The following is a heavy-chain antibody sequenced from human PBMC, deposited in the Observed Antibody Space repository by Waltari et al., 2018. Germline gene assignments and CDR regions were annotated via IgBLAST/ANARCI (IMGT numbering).Heavy chain of an antibody. V-gene: IGHV4-39*01. D-gene: IGHD3-10*01. Sequence: QLQLQESGPGLVKPSATLSLTCTVSGGSIRDGSFHWGWVRQSPGKGLEWIGSIYYSGNTYYNPSLRSRVSISVDTSTNQFSLKLSSVTAADTAVYYCARTFAYGSGTYNHWGQGSLVTVSS. J-gene: IGHJ4*02. CDR2: IYYSGNT. CDR3: ARTFAYGSGTYNH. CDR1: GGSIRDGSFH.